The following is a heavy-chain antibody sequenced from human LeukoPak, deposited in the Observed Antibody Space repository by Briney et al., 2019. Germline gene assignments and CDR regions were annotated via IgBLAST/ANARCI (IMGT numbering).Heavy chain of an antibody. D-gene: IGHD1-26*01. V-gene: IGHV3-53*01. Sequence: GRSLRLSCAASGFTVSSNYMSWVRQAPGKGLEWVSVIYSGGSTYYADSVKGRFTISRDNSKNTLYLQMNSLRAEDTAVYYCARAVWAGYSGSYFDYWGQGTLVTVSS. CDR2: IYSGGST. J-gene: IGHJ4*02. CDR1: GFTVSSNY. CDR3: ARAVWAGYSGSYFDY.